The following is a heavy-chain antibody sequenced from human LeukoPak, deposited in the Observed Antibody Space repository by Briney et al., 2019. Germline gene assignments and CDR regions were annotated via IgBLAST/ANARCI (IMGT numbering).Heavy chain of an antibody. Sequence: SETLSLTCTVSGGSLSSYYWIWIRQPAGKGLEWIGRIQASGNADYNSSLKSRVTMSVDTSKNQFSLRLTSVTAADTAVYYCARDPGYYNHDWYFDLWGRGTLVTVSS. J-gene: IGHJ2*01. CDR1: GGSLSSYY. D-gene: IGHD4-17*01. V-gene: IGHV4-4*07. CDR3: ARDPGYYNHDWYFDL. CDR2: IQASGNA.